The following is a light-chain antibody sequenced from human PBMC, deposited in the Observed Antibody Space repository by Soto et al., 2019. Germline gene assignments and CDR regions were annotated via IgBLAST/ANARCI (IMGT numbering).Light chain of an antibody. CDR3: YQYNNWPRT. CDR1: QSIDSN. V-gene: IGKV3-15*01. J-gene: IGKJ2*01. Sequence: EVVLTQSPATLSVSPGQRATLSCRASQSIDSNLAWYQQKRGQSPRLLIYGASTRATDTPDGFRGSVSGTEFTLPLDRLESEEFAAYYCYQYNNWPRTFGQGTNVEIK. CDR2: GAS.